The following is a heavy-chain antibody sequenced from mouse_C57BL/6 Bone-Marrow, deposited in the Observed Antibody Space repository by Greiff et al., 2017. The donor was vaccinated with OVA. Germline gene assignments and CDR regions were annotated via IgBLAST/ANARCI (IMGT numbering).Heavy chain of an antibody. CDR1: GYSFTDYN. V-gene: IGHV1-39*01. CDR3: ARGSYYYGSSPWFAY. J-gene: IGHJ3*01. CDR2: INPNYGTT. D-gene: IGHD1-1*01. Sequence: LVESGPELVKPGASVKISCKASGYSFTDYNMNWVKQSNGKSLEWIGVINPNYGTTSYNQKFKGKATLTVDQSSSTAYMQLNSLTSEDSAVYYCARGSYYYGSSPWFAYWGQGTLVTVSA.